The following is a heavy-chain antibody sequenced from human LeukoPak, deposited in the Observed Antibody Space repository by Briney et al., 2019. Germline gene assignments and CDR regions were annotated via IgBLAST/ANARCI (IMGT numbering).Heavy chain of an antibody. V-gene: IGHV3-23*01. J-gene: IGHJ4*02. D-gene: IGHD2-2*01. CDR3: AKDDWSSTSDL. CDR1: GFTFSSYA. CDR2: ISGSGGST. Sequence: GGSLRLSCAASGFTFSSYAMSWVRQAPGKGLKWVSAISGSGGSTYYADSVKGRITISRDNSKNTLYLQMNSLRAEDTAVYYCAKDDWSSTSDLWGQGTLVTVSS.